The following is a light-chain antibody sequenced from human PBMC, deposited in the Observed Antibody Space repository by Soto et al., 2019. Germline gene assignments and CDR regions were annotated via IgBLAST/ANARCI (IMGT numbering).Light chain of an antibody. J-gene: IGLJ2*01. CDR3: SSYTSTTTVV. Sequence: QPVLTQPASVSGSPGQSITISCTGTSSDVGRYNYVSWYQQHPGTAPKLMIFEVINRPSGVSNRFSGSKSGNTASLTISGLQAEDEADYYCSSYTSTTTVVFGGGTKLTVL. CDR2: EVI. V-gene: IGLV2-14*01. CDR1: SSDVGRYNY.